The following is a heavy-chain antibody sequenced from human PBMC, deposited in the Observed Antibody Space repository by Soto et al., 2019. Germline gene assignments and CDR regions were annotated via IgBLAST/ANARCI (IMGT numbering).Heavy chain of an antibody. J-gene: IGHJ4*02. D-gene: IGHD3-10*01. V-gene: IGHV3-21*04. CDR1: GFTFVAYT. CDR2: ISAGNTYI. Sequence: GWSLRLSCAASGFTFVAYTMTWVRQAPGKGLEWVSSISAGNTYIDYADAVKGRFIISRDNAKNSVYLQINRLRSEDTALYYCASAMTMGWSPQGYWGQGTPVTVSS. CDR3: ASAMTMGWSPQGY.